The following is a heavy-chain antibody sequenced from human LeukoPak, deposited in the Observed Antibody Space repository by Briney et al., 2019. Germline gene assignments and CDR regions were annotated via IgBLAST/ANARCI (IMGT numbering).Heavy chain of an antibody. Sequence: GESLKISCKGSGYSFTNYWITWVRQMPGKGLEWMGRIDPSDSYTNYNPSFQGHVTISVDKSITTAYLQWSSLKASDTALYYCARHMTGTDYSDYWGQGTLVTVS. V-gene: IGHV5-10-1*01. CDR3: ARHMTGTDYSDY. CDR1: GYSFTNYW. CDR2: IDPSDSYT. J-gene: IGHJ4*02. D-gene: IGHD3/OR15-3a*01.